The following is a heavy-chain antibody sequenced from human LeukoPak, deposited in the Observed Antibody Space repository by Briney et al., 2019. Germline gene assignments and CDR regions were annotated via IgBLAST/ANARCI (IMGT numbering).Heavy chain of an antibody. CDR3: ARGHEWLSPYYFDY. CDR1: GGSISSSSYY. J-gene: IGHJ4*02. CDR2: IYYSGST. Sequence: SETLSLTCTVSGGSISSSSYYWGWIRQPPGKGLEWIGSIYYSGSTYYNPSLKSRVTISVDTFKNQFSLKLSSVTAADTAVYYCARGHEWLSPYYFDYWGQGTLVTVSS. V-gene: IGHV4-39*07. D-gene: IGHD3-3*01.